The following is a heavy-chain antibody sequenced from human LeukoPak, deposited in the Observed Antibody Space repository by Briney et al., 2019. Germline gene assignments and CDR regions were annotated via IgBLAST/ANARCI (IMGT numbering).Heavy chain of an antibody. V-gene: IGHV3-23*01. CDR3: AKDLGYDFWSCYHFDY. CDR2: ISGSGVST. CDR1: GFTFSSYA. J-gene: IGHJ4*02. D-gene: IGHD3-3*01. Sequence: GGSLRLSCAASGFTFSSYAMSWVRQAPGKGLEWVSAISGSGVSTYYADSVKGRFTISRDNSKNTLYLQMNSLRAEDTAVYYCAKDLGYDFWSCYHFDYWGQGALVTVSS.